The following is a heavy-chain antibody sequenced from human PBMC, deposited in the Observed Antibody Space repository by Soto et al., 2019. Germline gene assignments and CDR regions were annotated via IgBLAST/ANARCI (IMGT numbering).Heavy chain of an antibody. J-gene: IGHJ4*02. Sequence: QVQLVESGGGVVQPGRSLRLSCAASGFTFSSYGMRWVRQAPGKGLEWVAVIWYDGSNKYYADSVKGRFTISRDNSKNTLYLQMNSLRAEDTAVYYCARGGSSSLDYWGQGTLVTVSS. CDR1: GFTFSSYG. CDR3: ARGGSSSLDY. CDR2: IWYDGSNK. V-gene: IGHV3-33*01. D-gene: IGHD6-13*01.